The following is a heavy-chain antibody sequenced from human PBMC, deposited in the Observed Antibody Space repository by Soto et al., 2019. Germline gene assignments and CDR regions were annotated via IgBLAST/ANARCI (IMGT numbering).Heavy chain of an antibody. CDR2: ISAYNGNT. J-gene: IGHJ2*01. CDR3: ARAPPFGTTVTTTLWYFTL. D-gene: IGHD4-17*01. CDR1: GYTFTSYG. Sequence: ASVKVSCKASGYTFTSYGISWVRQAPGQGLEWMGWISAYNGNTNYAQKLQGRVTMTTDTSTSTAYMELRSLRSDDTAVYYCARAPPFGTTVTTTLWYFTLWGRGTLVTVSS. V-gene: IGHV1-18*01.